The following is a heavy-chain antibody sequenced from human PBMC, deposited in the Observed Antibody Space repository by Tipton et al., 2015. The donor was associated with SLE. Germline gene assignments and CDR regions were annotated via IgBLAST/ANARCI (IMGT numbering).Heavy chain of an antibody. J-gene: IGHJ4*02. CDR1: GFTFSTFG. V-gene: IGHV3-7*03. D-gene: IGHD1-14*01. CDR3: TRYGRLFDL. Sequence: SLRLSCAASGFTFSTFGMHWVRQAPGKGLEWVGNIDRDGGETNYVESVKGRFTISRDNDENLLYVQMNSLRADDTGVYYCTRYGRLFDLWGQGTLVTVSS. CDR2: IDRDGGET.